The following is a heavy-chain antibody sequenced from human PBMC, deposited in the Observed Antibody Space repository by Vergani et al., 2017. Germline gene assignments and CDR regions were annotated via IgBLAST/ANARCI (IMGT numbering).Heavy chain of an antibody. CDR3: ARDRVTVVRNQYYGRDV. J-gene: IGHJ6*02. V-gene: IGHV4-61*02. CDR1: GGSIDGVSSY. Sequence: QMQLQESGPGLLKPSQTLSLTCSVSGGSIDGVSSYWTWIRQPAGKGLEWIGRIYKSGRTNYNPSLQSRVTISLDTSKNQFSLNLTSVTAADTGVYFCARDRVTVVRNQYYGRDVWGQGTTVIVSS. CDR2: IYKSGRT. D-gene: IGHD3-10*01.